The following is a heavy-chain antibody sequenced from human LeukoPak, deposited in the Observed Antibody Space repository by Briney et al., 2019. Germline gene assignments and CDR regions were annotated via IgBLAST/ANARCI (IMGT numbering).Heavy chain of an antibody. CDR3: ARGAPSDH. J-gene: IGHJ4*02. CDR1: GGSMTVGSISTYY. V-gene: IGHV4-4*07. Sequence: PSETLSLTCTVSGGSMTVGSISTYYWSWVRQAAGKGLEWIGRIYTIWTTNYNPSLKSRVTMSIDTSKNQFSLKLNSVTAADTAVYYCARGAPSDHWGQGTLVTVSS. CDR2: IYTIWTT.